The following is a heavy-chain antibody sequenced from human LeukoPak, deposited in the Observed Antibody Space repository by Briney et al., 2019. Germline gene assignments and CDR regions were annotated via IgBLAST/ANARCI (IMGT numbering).Heavy chain of an antibody. J-gene: IGHJ4*02. CDR1: GFTASSNY. CDR2: IYSGGGT. D-gene: IGHD4-11*01. Sequence: GGSLRLSCAASGFTASSNYMTWVRQAPGKGLEWVSVIYSGGGTYYADSVKGRFTISRDNSKNTLYLQMNSLRAEDTAVYYCARDSRLTTVDYWGQGTLVTVSS. V-gene: IGHV3-53*01. CDR3: ARDSRLTTVDY.